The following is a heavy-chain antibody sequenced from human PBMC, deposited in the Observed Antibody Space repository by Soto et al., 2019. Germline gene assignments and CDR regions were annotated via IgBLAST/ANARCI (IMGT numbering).Heavy chain of an antibody. CDR2: IYYSGST. D-gene: IGHD2-21*01. V-gene: IGHV4-59*01. J-gene: IGHJ5*02. CDR3: ARELIRNSPQHGLDP. Sequence: KGREWMGYIYYSGSTNYNPSLKSRVTISVDTSTNQFSLKLSSVTAADTAVYYCARELIRNSPQHGLDPPGEPPLVSVPS.